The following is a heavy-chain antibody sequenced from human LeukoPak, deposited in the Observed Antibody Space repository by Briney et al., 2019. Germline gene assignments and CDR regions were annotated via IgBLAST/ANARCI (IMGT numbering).Heavy chain of an antibody. Sequence: GGSLRLSCAASGFTFSNNWMTWVRQAPGKGLEWVASVKKDASEKYYVDSVKGRFTISRDNAKNSLYLQMNSLRVEDTAVYYCITWMWATATYWGQGTLVTVSS. V-gene: IGHV3-7*01. J-gene: IGHJ4*02. D-gene: IGHD3-10*01. CDR3: ITWMWATATY. CDR2: VKKDASEK. CDR1: GFTFSNNW.